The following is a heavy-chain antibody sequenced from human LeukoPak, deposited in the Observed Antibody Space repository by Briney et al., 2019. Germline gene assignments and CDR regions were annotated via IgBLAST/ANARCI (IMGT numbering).Heavy chain of an antibody. CDR3: AKVGQLLATDYFDY. CDR1: GFPFSTYA. V-gene: IGHV3-23*01. CDR2: ISGSGGST. Sequence: GGSLRLSCIASGFPFSTYAMSWIRQGPGKGLEWVSAISGSGGSTYYADSVKGRFTISRDNSKNTLYLQMNSLRAEDTAVYYCAKVGQLLATDYFDYWGQGTLVTVSS. D-gene: IGHD2-2*01. J-gene: IGHJ4*02.